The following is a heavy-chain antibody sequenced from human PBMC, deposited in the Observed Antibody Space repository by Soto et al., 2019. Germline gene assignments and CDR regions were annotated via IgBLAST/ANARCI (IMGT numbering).Heavy chain of an antibody. D-gene: IGHD5-12*01. CDR2: FYNSGTT. Sequence: SETLSLTCTVSGGSMNNYFWSWIRQPPGKGLEWIGYFYNSGTTNSGTTNYNPSLKSRVTMSADTSKNQFSLKLRSVTAADTAVYYCARDSLFSGKYFQHWGQGTLVTVSS. CDR3: ARDSLFSGKYFQH. V-gene: IGHV4-59*01. J-gene: IGHJ1*01. CDR1: GGSMNNYF.